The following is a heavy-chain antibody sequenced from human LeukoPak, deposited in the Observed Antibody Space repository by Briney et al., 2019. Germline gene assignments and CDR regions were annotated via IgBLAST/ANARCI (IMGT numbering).Heavy chain of an antibody. Sequence: SETLSLTCTVSGGSISSYYWSWIRQPPGKGLEWIGYIYYSGSTNYNPSLKSRVTISLDTSKNQFSLKLSSVTAADTAVYYCARLYCSSTSCSFLDPWGQGTLVTVSS. J-gene: IGHJ5*02. V-gene: IGHV4-59*08. CDR3: ARLYCSSTSCSFLDP. CDR1: GGSISSYY. CDR2: IYYSGST. D-gene: IGHD2-2*01.